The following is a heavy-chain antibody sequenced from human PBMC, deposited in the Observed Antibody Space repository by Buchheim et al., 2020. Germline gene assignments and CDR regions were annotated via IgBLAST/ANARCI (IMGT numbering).Heavy chain of an antibody. V-gene: IGHV1-3*01. CDR1: GYTFTNNA. CDR3: ARRWSGTYGMDV. Sequence: QVQLVQSGAEAKKPGASVKVSCKASGYTFTNNAIHWVRQAPGQRLEWMGGINVASGNTKYSQKFQGRVTITRDTSASTAYMELSSLRSEDTAVYYCARRWSGTYGMDVWGQGTT. D-gene: IGHD3-3*01. CDR2: INVASGNT. J-gene: IGHJ6*02.